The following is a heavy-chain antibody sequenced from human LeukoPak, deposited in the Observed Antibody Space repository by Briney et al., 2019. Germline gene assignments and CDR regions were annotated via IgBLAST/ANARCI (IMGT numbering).Heavy chain of an antibody. J-gene: IGHJ4*02. CDR3: ARRTRCFDY. Sequence: PGGSLRLSCAASGFTVSSYWMSWVRQAPGKGLEWVANIKQDGSEKYYVDSVKGRFIVSRDNAKNSLYLQMNSLRAEDTAVYYCARRTRCFDYWGQGTLVTVSS. V-gene: IGHV3-7*01. D-gene: IGHD2-2*01. CDR1: GFTVSSYW. CDR2: IKQDGSEK.